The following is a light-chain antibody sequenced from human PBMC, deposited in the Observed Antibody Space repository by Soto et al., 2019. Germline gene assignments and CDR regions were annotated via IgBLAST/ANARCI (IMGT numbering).Light chain of an antibody. Sequence: DIVMQQSPAPLSASPGERATRSCRASQSVNTNLARYQQKRCQAPRLLIYGASTRATGIPARFSGSGSGTEFTLTTSSLQSEDFVVYYCEHDNAWPPGTFGQGTRV. CDR1: QSVNTN. CDR2: GAS. CDR3: EHDNAWPPGT. V-gene: IGKV3-15*01. J-gene: IGKJ1*01.